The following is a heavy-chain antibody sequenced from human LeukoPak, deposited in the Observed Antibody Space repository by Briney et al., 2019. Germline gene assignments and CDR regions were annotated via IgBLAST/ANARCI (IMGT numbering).Heavy chain of an antibody. CDR3: ARAYYYDSSGYYSNWFDP. J-gene: IGHJ5*02. CDR2: IYHSGST. CDR1: GGSISSGGYS. D-gene: IGHD3-22*01. Sequence: SETLSLTCTVSGGSISSGGYSWSWIRQPPGKGLEWIGYIYHSGSTYYNPSLKSRVIIPVDRSKNQFSLKLSSVTAADTAVYYCARAYYYDSSGYYSNWFDPWGQGTLVTVSS. V-gene: IGHV4-30-2*01.